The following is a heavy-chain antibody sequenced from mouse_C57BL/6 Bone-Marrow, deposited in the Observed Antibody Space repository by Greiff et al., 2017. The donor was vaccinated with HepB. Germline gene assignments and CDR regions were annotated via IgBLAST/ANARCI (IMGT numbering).Heavy chain of an antibody. J-gene: IGHJ2*01. CDR2: ISSGSSTI. CDR1: GFTFSDYG. Sequence: EVKLMESGGGLVKPGGSLKLSCAASGFTFSDYGMHWVRQAPEKGLEWVAYISSGSSTIYYADTVKGRFTISRDNAKNTLFLQMTSLRSEDTAMYYCARAHYYGSSIDYWGQGTTLTVSS. CDR3: ARAHYYGSSIDY. D-gene: IGHD1-1*01. V-gene: IGHV5-17*01.